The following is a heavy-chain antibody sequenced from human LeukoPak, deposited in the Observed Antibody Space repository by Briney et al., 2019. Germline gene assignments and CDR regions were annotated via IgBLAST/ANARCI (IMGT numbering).Heavy chain of an antibody. V-gene: IGHV4-31*03. CDR1: GGSISSGGYY. D-gene: IGHD4-23*01. Sequence: SQTLSLTCTVSGGSISSGGYYCTWSPQHPAKGLEWIGYIYYSGSTYYNASLKSRVTMSVDTSKIQLSMKLSSVTAADTAVYYCARAYGGNHLWFDYWDQGTLVTVSS. CDR3: ARAYGGNHLWFDY. CDR2: IYYSGST. J-gene: IGHJ4*02.